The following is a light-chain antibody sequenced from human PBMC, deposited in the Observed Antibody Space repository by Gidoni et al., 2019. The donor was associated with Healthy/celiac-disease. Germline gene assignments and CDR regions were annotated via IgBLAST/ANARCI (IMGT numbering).Light chain of an antibody. J-gene: IGKJ4*01. Sequence: EIVFTHSPGTLSLSPGERATLSCRASQSVSSSNLAWYQQKPGQAPRLLIYGASSRATGIPDRFSGSGSGTDFTLTISRLEPEDFGVYYCQQYGSSPLTFGGGTKVEIK. V-gene: IGKV3-20*01. CDR2: GAS. CDR3: QQYGSSPLT. CDR1: QSVSSSN.